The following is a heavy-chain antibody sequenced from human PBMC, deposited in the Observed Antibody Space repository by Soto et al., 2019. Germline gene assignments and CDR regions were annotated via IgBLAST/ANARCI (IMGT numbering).Heavy chain of an antibody. V-gene: IGHV3-23*01. CDR1: GFTFSDYY. CDR2: ISGSGGST. J-gene: IGHJ4*02. Sequence: GSLRLSCAASGFTFSDYYMSWVRQAPGKGLEWVSAISGSGGSTYYADSVNGRFPISIKNSKNTLYLQMKSLRAEDTAVYYCAKVKSRVKGFYYFDYGGQETLVPVS. D-gene: IGHD3-10*01. CDR3: AKVKSRVKGFYYFDY.